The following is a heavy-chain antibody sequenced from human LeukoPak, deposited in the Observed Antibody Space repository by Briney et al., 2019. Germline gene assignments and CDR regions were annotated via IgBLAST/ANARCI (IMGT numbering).Heavy chain of an antibody. Sequence: GGSLRLSCAASGFPFSSYGMHWVRQAPGKGLEWVAFIQNDGSNKYYADSVKGRFIISRDNSKNTLYLQMSSLRAEDTAVYYCASRWYFDLWGRGTLVSVSS. V-gene: IGHV3-30*02. CDR1: GFPFSSYG. CDR3: ASRWYFDL. CDR2: IQNDGSNK. J-gene: IGHJ2*01.